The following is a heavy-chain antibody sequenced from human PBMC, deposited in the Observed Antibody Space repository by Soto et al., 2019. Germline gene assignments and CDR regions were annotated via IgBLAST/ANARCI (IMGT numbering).Heavy chain of an antibody. J-gene: IGHJ6*02. V-gene: IGHV1-18*01. CDR1: GYTFTSYG. CDR2: ISAYNGNT. D-gene: IGHD2-15*01. Sequence: ASVKVSCKASGYTFTSYGISWVRQAPGQGLEWMGWISAYNGNTNYAQKLRGRVTMTTDTSTSTAYMELRSLRSDDTAVYYCARDSEYCSGGSCRHYYYYGMDVWGQGTTVTV. CDR3: ARDSEYCSGGSCRHYYYYGMDV.